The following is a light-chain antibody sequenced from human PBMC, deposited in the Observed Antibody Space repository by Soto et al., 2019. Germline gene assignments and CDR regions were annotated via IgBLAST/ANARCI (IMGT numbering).Light chain of an antibody. Sequence: EIVLTQSPGTLSLSPGERATLSCMASQTVRNNYLAWYQQKPGQAPRLLIYDASSRSTGIPERFSGSGSGAEFTLTISSLQSEDFAIYYCQQFNNWPLTFGGGTKVDIK. CDR3: QQFNNWPLT. CDR2: DAS. CDR1: QTVRNNY. J-gene: IGKJ4*01. V-gene: IGKV3D-20*02.